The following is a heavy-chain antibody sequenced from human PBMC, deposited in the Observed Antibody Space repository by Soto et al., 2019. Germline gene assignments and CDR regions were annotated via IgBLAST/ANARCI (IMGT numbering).Heavy chain of an antibody. Sequence: GESLKISCKGSGYSFTSYWIGWVRQMPGKGLEWMGIIYPGDSDTRYSPSFQGQVTISADKSISTAYLPWSSLKASDTAMYYCARLSPSSGWYGYYYYYCMDVWGQGTTVTVSS. J-gene: IGHJ6*02. CDR3: ARLSPSSGWYGYYYYYCMDV. V-gene: IGHV5-51*01. CDR1: GYSFTSYW. D-gene: IGHD6-19*01. CDR2: IYPGDSDT.